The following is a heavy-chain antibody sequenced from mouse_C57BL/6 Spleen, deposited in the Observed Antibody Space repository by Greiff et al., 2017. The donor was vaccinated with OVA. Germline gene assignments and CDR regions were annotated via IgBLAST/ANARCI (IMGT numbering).Heavy chain of an antibody. V-gene: IGHV1-47*01. D-gene: IGHD2-10*01. CDR1: GYTFTTYP. Sequence: VQGVESGAELVKPGASVKMSCKASGYTFTTYPIEWMKQNHGKSLEWIGNFHPYNDDTKYNEKFKGKATLTVEKSSSTVYLELSRLTSDDSAVYYCARWSAYFYAMDYWGQGTSVTVSS. CDR3: ARWSAYFYAMDY. CDR2: FHPYNDDT. J-gene: IGHJ4*01.